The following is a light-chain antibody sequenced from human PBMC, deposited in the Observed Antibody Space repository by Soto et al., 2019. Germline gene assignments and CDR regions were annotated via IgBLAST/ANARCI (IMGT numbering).Light chain of an antibody. CDR2: GAS. V-gene: IGKV3-15*01. CDR1: QSVGSN. J-gene: IGKJ3*01. Sequence: EIVMTQSPATLSVSPGERATLSCRASQSVGSNLAWYQQKPGQAPRLLIYGASTRATGIPARFSGSGSGTEFTLTISSLQSEDFAVYYCQQYNNFPFTFGPGTKVDIK. CDR3: QQYNNFPFT.